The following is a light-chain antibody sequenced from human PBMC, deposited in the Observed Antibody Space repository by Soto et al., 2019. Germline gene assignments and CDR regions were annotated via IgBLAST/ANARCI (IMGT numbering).Light chain of an antibody. CDR1: QDVGTY. Sequence: VLPQSPVTLSLSPGERATLSCRASQDVGTYVAWYQVRGGQAPRLLISGSPKRATGIPDRINGGRSGADLILTINRLESGESAVYFCQQGGNWPVTFGQGTRVEIK. CDR2: GSP. CDR3: QQGGNWPVT. J-gene: IGKJ5*01. V-gene: IGKV3D-11*01.